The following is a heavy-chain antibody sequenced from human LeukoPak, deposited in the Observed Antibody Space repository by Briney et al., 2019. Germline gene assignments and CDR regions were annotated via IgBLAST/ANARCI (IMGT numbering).Heavy chain of an antibody. Sequence: SLKVSCKASGGTFTSYAISWVRHAPGQGLEWMGGIIPIFGTANYAQKFQGRVTITTDESTSTAYMELSSLRSEDTAVYYCARGVTKQPTYYYYMDVWGKGTTVTVSS. J-gene: IGHJ6*03. D-gene: IGHD6-13*01. CDR1: GGTFTSYA. CDR3: ARGVTKQPTYYYYMDV. V-gene: IGHV1-69*05. CDR2: IIPIFGTA.